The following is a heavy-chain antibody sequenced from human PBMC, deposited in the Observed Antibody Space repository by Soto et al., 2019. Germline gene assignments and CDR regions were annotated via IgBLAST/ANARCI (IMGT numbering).Heavy chain of an antibody. J-gene: IGHJ4*02. CDR1: GGSFSTYA. D-gene: IGHD5-12*01. V-gene: IGHV1-69*01. CDR2: IIPIFGSA. Sequence: QVQLVRSGAEVGKPGSSVKVPCKASGGSFSTYALSWVRQAPGQGLEWMGGIIPIFGSATYAQKFQGRVTITADESTSTAYMKLSSLRSEDTAVYYCASRAGYNFDYFEYWGQGTLVTVSS. CDR3: ASRAGYNFDYFEY.